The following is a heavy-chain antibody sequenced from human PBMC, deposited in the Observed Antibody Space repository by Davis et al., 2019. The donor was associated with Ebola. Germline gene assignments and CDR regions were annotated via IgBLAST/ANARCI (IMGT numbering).Heavy chain of an antibody. Sequence: SETLSLTCGVSGGSFSAHYWSWIRQSPGKGLEWIGDIHSSGTTKYNPSLMSRVTILVDTSKNQFSLRMNSVTAADTAVYYCAATAKTSISDSGLGYTYLDPWSQGTLVTVSS. CDR3: AATAKTSISDSGLGYTYLDP. J-gene: IGHJ5*02. CDR2: IHSSGTT. V-gene: IGHV4-34*01. CDR1: GGSFSAHY. D-gene: IGHD1-1*01.